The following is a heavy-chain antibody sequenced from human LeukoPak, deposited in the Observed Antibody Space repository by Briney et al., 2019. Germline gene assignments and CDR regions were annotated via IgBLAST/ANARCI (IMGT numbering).Heavy chain of an antibody. CDR3: ARDQVRGSIAAAGTHFDY. Sequence: SETLSLTCTVSGGSISSSSYYWGWIRQPPGKGLEWIGSIYYSGSTYYNPSLKSRVTISVDTSKNQFSLKLSSVTAADTAVYYCARDQVRGSIAAAGTHFDYWGQGTLVTVSS. J-gene: IGHJ4*02. D-gene: IGHD6-13*01. CDR1: GGSISSSSYY. CDR2: IYYSGST. V-gene: IGHV4-39*07.